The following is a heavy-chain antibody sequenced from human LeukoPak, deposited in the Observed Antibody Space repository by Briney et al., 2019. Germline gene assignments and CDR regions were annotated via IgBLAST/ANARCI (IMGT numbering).Heavy chain of an antibody. D-gene: IGHD3-22*01. Sequence: PSETLSLTCTVSGYSISSGYYWGWIRQPPGKGLEWIGSIYYSGSTYYNPSLKSRVTISVDTSKNQFSLKLSSVTAADTAVYYCASQQSITMIVVDPPLYYFDYWGQGTLVTVSS. CDR2: IYYSGST. J-gene: IGHJ4*02. CDR1: GYSISSGYY. V-gene: IGHV4-38-2*02. CDR3: ASQQSITMIVVDPPLYYFDY.